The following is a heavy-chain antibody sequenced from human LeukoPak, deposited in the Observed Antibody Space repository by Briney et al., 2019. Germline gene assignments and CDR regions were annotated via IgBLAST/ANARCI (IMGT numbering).Heavy chain of an antibody. D-gene: IGHD3-16*01. CDR1: GGSISTYY. CDR2: IYYSGST. Sequence: PSETLSLTCTVSGGSISTYYWTWIRQPPGKGLEWIGYIYYSGSTNYNPAFKSRVTISLDTSKNQFSLKLNSVTAADTAVYYCARRVTGRGTYYFDYWGQETLVTVSS. J-gene: IGHJ4*02. V-gene: IGHV4-59*08. CDR3: ARRVTGRGTYYFDY.